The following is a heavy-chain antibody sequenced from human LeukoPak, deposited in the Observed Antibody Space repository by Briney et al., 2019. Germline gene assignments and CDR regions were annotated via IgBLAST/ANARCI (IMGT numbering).Heavy chain of an antibody. CDR3: ARLYYDSSGFHRPFFDY. V-gene: IGHV4-4*09. J-gene: IGHJ4*02. CDR2: IYTSGST. Sequence: PSETLSLTCTVSGGSISSYYWSWIRQPPGKGLEWIGYIYTSGSTNYSPSLKSRVTISVDTSKNQFSLKLSSVTAADTAVYYCARLYYDSSGFHRPFFDYWGQGTLVTVSS. CDR1: GGSISSYY. D-gene: IGHD3-22*01.